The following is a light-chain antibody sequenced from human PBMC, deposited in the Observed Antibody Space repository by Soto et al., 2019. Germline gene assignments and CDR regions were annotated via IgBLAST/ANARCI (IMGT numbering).Light chain of an antibody. CDR3: QQRHNWPIT. CDR2: DAF. Sequence: EIVMTQSPATLSVSPGERATLSCRASPSVSNSLAWYQHKPGQAPRLLIYDAFNRATGVPTRFSGSGSGTDFTLTISGLEPADLGVYYCQQRHNWPITFGQGTRLEIK. CDR1: PSVSNS. V-gene: IGKV3-11*01. J-gene: IGKJ5*01.